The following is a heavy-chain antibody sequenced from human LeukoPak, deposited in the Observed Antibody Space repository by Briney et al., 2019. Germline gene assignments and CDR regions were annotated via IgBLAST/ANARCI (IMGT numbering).Heavy chain of an antibody. V-gene: IGHV3-74*01. CDR2: IISDGRRT. D-gene: IGHD3-22*01. J-gene: IGHJ4*02. Sequence: PGGSLRLSCAASGFTLRSYWMHWVPQAPGKGLGWVSRIISDGRRTNYADSVKGRCTPSRDNTKNTLYLQKYSLRAEHTPVYIFARDTDLSGYSFFDNWGQGTLVTVSS. CDR3: ARDTDLSGYSFFDN. CDR1: GFTLRSYW.